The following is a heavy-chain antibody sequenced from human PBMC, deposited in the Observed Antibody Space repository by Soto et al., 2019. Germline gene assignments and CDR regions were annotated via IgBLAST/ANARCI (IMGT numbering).Heavy chain of an antibody. Sequence: PSETLSLTCTVSGGSISDYYWSWLRQPPGKGLEWIGYIYYGWNTNYNPSLKSRVTISVDTSKNQFSLKLISVTAADTAVYYCARDREYYEGSGLYFDYWGQGTLVTVSS. V-gene: IGHV4-59*01. D-gene: IGHD3-22*01. CDR3: ARDREYYEGSGLYFDY. J-gene: IGHJ4*02. CDR1: GGSISDYY. CDR2: IYYGWNT.